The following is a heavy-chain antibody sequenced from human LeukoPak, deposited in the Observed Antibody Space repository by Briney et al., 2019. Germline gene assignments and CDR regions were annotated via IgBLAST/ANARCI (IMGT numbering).Heavy chain of an antibody. J-gene: IGHJ4*02. CDR3: ARVGGYDSSGALDY. D-gene: IGHD3-22*01. CDR2: IIPIFGTA. V-gene: IGHV1-69*06. Sequence: ASVKVSCKASGGTFSSYAISWVRQAPGQGLEWMGGIIPIFGTANYAQKFQGRVTITADKSTSTAYMELSSLRSEDTAVYYCARVGGYDSSGALDYWGQGTLVTVSS. CDR1: GGTFSSYA.